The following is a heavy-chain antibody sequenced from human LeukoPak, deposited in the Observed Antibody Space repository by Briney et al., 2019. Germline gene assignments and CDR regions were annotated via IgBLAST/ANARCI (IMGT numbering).Heavy chain of an antibody. Sequence: RSGGSLRLSCAASGFTVSSNYMSWVRQAPGKGLEWVSVIYSGGSTYYADSVKGRFTISRDNSKNTLHLQMNSLRAEDTAVYYCATGYSGYENFDYWGQGTLVTVSS. J-gene: IGHJ4*02. V-gene: IGHV3-53*01. CDR1: GFTVSSNY. CDR2: IYSGGST. CDR3: ATGYSGYENFDY. D-gene: IGHD5-12*01.